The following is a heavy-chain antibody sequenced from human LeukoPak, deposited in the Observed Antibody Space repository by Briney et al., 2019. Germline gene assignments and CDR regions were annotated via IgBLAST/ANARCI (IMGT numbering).Heavy chain of an antibody. Sequence: SVKVSCKASGGTFSSYAISWVRQAPGQGLEWMGRIIPIFGTANYAQKFQGRVTITTDESTSKAYMELSSLRSEDTAVYYCARLPKNKNWFDPWGQGTLVTVSS. CDR1: GGTFSSYA. J-gene: IGHJ5*02. CDR2: IIPIFGTA. D-gene: IGHD2/OR15-2a*01. V-gene: IGHV1-69*05. CDR3: ARLPKNKNWFDP.